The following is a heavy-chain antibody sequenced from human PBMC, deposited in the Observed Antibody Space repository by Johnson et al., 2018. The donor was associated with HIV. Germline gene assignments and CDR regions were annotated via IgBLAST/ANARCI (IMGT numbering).Heavy chain of an antibody. J-gene: IGHJ3*02. V-gene: IGHV3-66*01. CDR1: GFTFSSYW. CDR2: IYSGGST. CDR3: AKGGYSYGNAFDI. Sequence: LRLSCAASGFTFSSYWISWVRQAPGRGLEWVSVIYSGGSTYYADSVKGRFTISRDNSKNTLYLQMNSLRAEDTAVYYCAKGGYSYGNAFDIWGQGTMVTVSS. D-gene: IGHD5-18*01.